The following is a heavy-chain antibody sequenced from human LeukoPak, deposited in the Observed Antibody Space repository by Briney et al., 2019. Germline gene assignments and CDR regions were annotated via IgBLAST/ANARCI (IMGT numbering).Heavy chain of an antibody. CDR1: GFTFSSYW. V-gene: IGHV3-7*01. Sequence: PGGSLRLSCAASGFTFSSYWMSWVRQAPGKGLEWVANIKQDGSEKYYVDSVKGRFTISRDNAKNSLYLQMNSLRAEDTAVYYCARGRLELRSWFDPWGPGTLVTVSS. J-gene: IGHJ5*02. D-gene: IGHD1-7*01. CDR3: ARGRLELRSWFDP. CDR2: IKQDGSEK.